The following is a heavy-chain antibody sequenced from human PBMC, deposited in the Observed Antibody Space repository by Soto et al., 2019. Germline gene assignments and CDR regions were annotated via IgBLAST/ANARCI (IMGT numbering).Heavy chain of an antibody. V-gene: IGHV4-59*01. J-gene: IGHJ6*02. D-gene: IGHD4-17*01. CDR1: GGSFSPNY. CDR2: FYYSGST. Sequence: SQTLSLTCTVSGGSFSPNYWSWIRQPPGKGLEWIGYFYYSGSTNYNPSLKSRVTISVDTSKNQFSLKLSSVTAADTAVYYCAREFSTVTNYGMDVWGQGTTVTVSS. CDR3: AREFSTVTNYGMDV.